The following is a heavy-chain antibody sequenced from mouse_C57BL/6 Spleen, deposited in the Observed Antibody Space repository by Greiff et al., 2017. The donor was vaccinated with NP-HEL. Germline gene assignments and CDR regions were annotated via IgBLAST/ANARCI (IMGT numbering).Heavy chain of an antibody. Sequence: QVQLQQSGAELVMPGASVKLSCKASGYTFTSYWMHWVKQRPGQGLEWIGEIDPSDSYTNYNQKFKGKSTLTVDKSSSTAYMQLSSLTSEDSAVYYCARGELGVEDYWGQGTSVTVSS. D-gene: IGHD3-3*01. CDR3: ARGELGVEDY. CDR1: GYTFTSYW. CDR2: IDPSDSYT. J-gene: IGHJ4*01. V-gene: IGHV1-69*01.